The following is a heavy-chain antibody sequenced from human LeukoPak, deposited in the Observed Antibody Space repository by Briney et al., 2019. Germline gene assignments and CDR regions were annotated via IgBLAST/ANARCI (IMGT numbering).Heavy chain of an antibody. CDR2: ISWNSGSI. D-gene: IGHD2-15*01. CDR1: GFTFDDYA. V-gene: IGHV3-9*01. CDR3: AKDRGCSGGSCYSGNWFDP. J-gene: IGHJ5*02. Sequence: PGGSLRLSCAASGFTFDDYAMHWVRQAPGKGLEWVSGISWNSGSIGYADSVKGRFTISRDNVKNSLYLQMNSLRAEDTALYYCAKDRGCSGGSCYSGNWFDPWGQGTLVTVSS.